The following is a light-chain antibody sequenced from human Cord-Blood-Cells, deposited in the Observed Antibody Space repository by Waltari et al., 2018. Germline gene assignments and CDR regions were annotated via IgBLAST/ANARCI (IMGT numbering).Light chain of an antibody. Sequence: QSALTQPASVSGSPGQSITISCTGTSSDVGGYNYVSWYQQHPGKAPKLMIYDVSNRPSGGSNRFSGSKSGNTASLTSSGLQAEDEADYYCSSYTSSSTYVFGTGTKLTVL. J-gene: IGLJ1*01. V-gene: IGLV2-14*01. CDR3: SSYTSSSTYV. CDR2: DVS. CDR1: SSDVGGYNY.